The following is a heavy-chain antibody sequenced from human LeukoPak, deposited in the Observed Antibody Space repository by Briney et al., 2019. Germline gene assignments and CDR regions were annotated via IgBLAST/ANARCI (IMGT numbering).Heavy chain of an antibody. V-gene: IGHV1-2*02. CDR1: GYTFTGYY. J-gene: IGHJ4*02. CDR3: ARVYHNCGGDCYPYFDY. D-gene: IGHD2-21*01. Sequence: ASVKVSCKASGYTFTGYYMHWVRHAPGQGLELMGWINPNSGGTNYAQKFQGRVTMTRDTSISTAYMELSRLRSDDTAVYYCARVYHNCGGDCYPYFDYWGQGTLVTVSS. CDR2: INPNSGGT.